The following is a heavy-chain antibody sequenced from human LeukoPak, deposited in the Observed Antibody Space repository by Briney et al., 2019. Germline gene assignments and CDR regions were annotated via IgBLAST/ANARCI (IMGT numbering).Heavy chain of an antibody. D-gene: IGHD3-10*01. CDR3: AKAYYYGSGSYPFDY. Sequence: GGSLRLSCAASGFTFDDYAMHWVRQAPGKGLEWVSGISWNSGSIGYADSVKGRFTISRDNAKNSLYLQMNSLRAEDTALYYCAKAYYYGSGSYPFDYWGQGTLVTVSS. CDR1: GFTFDDYA. V-gene: IGHV3-9*01. J-gene: IGHJ4*02. CDR2: ISWNSGSI.